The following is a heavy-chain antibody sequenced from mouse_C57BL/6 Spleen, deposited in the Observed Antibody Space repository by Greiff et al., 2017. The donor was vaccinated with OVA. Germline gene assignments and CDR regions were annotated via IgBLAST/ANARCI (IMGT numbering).Heavy chain of an antibody. V-gene: IGHV1-82*01. CDR3: ANYGSSSWYFDV. D-gene: IGHD1-1*01. Sequence: VQLQESGPKLVKPGASVKISCKASGYAFSSSWMNWVKQRPGKGLEWIGRIYPGDGDTNYNGKFKGKATLTADKSSSTAYMQLSSLTSEDSAVYFCANYGSSSWYFDVWGTGTTVTVSS. J-gene: IGHJ1*03. CDR2: IYPGDGDT. CDR1: GYAFSSSW.